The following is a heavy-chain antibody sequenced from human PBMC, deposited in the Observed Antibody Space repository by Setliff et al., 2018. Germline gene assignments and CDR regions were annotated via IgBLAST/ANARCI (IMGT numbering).Heavy chain of an antibody. D-gene: IGHD5-18*01. V-gene: IGHV3-48*03. Sequence: PGGSLRLSCAVSGFTFSSYEMDWVRQAPGKGLEWVSYISSSGSTIYYADSVKGRFTISRDNAKNSLYLQMNGLRAEDTAVYYCARDSSRIQDTYYYYFGMDVWGQGTPVTVSS. CDR3: ARDSSRIQDTYYYYFGMDV. CDR2: ISSSGSTI. J-gene: IGHJ6*02. CDR1: GFTFSSYE.